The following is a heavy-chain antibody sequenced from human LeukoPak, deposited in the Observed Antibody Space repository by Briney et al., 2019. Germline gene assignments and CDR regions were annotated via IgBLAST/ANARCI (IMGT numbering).Heavy chain of an antibody. CDR2: INPNSGGK. CDR1: GYTFTGYY. Sequence: GASVKVSCKASGYTFTGYYMHWVRQAPGQGLEWMGWINPNSGGKKYAQKLQGRVTMTRDTSISTAYMELSRLRSDDTAVYYCAKETSPPDWFDPGGEGTLVTVSS. D-gene: IGHD2-2*01. V-gene: IGHV1-2*02. CDR3: AKETSPPDWFDP. J-gene: IGHJ5*02.